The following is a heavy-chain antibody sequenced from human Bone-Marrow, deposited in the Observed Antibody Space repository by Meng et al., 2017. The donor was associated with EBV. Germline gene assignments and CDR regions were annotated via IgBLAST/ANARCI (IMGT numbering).Heavy chain of an antibody. J-gene: IGHJ4*02. D-gene: IGHD3-10*01. CDR1: GYTFTSYG. Sequence: QVPLVQSGAEVKKPGASVKVSCKASGYTFTSYGISWVRQAPGQGLEWMGGLIPMSGAPHYAQKFQGRVTITADESTSTHYMDLSNLRSDDTAMYYCASESGRGFTPDYWGQGTLVTVSS. V-gene: IGHV1-69*13. CDR3: ASESGRGFTPDY. CDR2: LIPMSGAP.